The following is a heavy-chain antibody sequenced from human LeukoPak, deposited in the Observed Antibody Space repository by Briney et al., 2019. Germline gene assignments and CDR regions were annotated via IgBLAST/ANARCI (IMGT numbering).Heavy chain of an antibody. CDR2: IYSGGST. V-gene: IGHV3-53*01. CDR1: GLPLNRWH. J-gene: IGHJ5*02. D-gene: IGHD2-21*01. Sequence: GGSLSLFCTPSGLPLNRWHTRWVRQAPGKELEWVSVIYSGGSTYYADSVKGRFTISRDNSKNPLYLQMNSLRAEDTAVYYCAGEPPGSGTMGGESGWFDPWGQGTLVTVSS. CDR3: AGEPPGSGTMGGESGWFDP.